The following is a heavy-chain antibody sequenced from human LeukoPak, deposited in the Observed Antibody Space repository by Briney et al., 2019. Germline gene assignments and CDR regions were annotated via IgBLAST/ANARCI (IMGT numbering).Heavy chain of an antibody. Sequence: SETLSLTCTVSGGSINSYYWSWIRQSPGKGLEWIGYIYYSGSTNYNPSLKSRVTISVDTSKNQFSLKLSSVTAADTAVYYCASLAAAASSGDDAFDIWGQGTMVTVSS. CDR1: GGSINSYY. D-gene: IGHD6-13*01. CDR2: IYYSGST. J-gene: IGHJ3*02. V-gene: IGHV4-59*08. CDR3: ASLAAAASSGDDAFDI.